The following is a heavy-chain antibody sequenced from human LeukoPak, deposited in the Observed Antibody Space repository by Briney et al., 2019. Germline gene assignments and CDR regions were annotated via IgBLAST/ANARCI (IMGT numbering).Heavy chain of an antibody. CDR2: ISGSGGST. D-gene: IGHD4-17*01. CDR3: ATTVTTGGYLDY. V-gene: IGHV3-23*01. Sequence: GGSLRLSCAASGFTFSSYAMSWVRQAPGKGLEWVSAISGSGGSTHYADSVKGRFTISRDNSKNTVYLQMNSLRAEDTAVYYCATTVTTGGYLDYWGQGTLVTVSS. CDR1: GFTFSSYA. J-gene: IGHJ4*02.